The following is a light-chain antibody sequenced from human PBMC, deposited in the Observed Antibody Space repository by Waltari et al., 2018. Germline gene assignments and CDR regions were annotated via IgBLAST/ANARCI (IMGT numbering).Light chain of an antibody. V-gene: IGLV2-8*01. Sequence: QSALTQFPSASGSPGQSVTISCTGTSSDVGGHDYISWYQQHPGKAPKFIIYEVYKRPSGVPDRFSGSKSGNTASLTVSGLQAEDEANYYCSSYAGKYVFGGGTKLTVL. J-gene: IGLJ3*02. CDR3: SSYAGKYV. CDR1: SSDVGGHDY. CDR2: EVY.